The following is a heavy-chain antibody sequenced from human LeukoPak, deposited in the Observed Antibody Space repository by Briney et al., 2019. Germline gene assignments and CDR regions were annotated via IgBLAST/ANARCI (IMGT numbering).Heavy chain of an antibody. V-gene: IGHV3-21*01. J-gene: IGHJ4*02. CDR3: ARDFYGDYPAFDY. Sequence: PGGSLRLSCAASGFTFSSYSMNWVRQAPGKGLEWVSSISSSSSYIYYADSVKGRFTISRDNAKNSLYLQMNSLRAEDTAVYYCARDFYGDYPAFDYWGQGTLVSVSS. CDR2: ISSSSSYI. CDR1: GFTFSSYS. D-gene: IGHD4-17*01.